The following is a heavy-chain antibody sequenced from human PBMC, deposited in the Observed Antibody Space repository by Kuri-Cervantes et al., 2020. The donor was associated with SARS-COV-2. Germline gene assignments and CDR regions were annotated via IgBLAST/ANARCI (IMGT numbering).Heavy chain of an antibody. CDR1: GGSISSSNW. J-gene: IGHJ5*02. CDR2: IYHSGSA. D-gene: IGHD1-14*01. CDR3: ARHRWFDP. V-gene: IGHV4-4*02. Sequence: SETLSLTCAVSGGSISSSNWWSWVRQPPGKGLEWIGEIYHSGSANHNPSLKSRVTISVDTSKNQFSLKLSSVTAADTAVYYCARHRWFDPWGQGTLVTVSS.